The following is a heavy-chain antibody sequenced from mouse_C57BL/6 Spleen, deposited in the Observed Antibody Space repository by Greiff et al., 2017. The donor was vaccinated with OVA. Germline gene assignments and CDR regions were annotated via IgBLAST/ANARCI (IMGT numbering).Heavy chain of an antibody. Sequence: VQLQQSGAELVKPGASVKLSCKASGYTFTSYWMHWVKQRPGQGLEWIGMIHPNSGSTNYNEKFKSKATLTVDKSSSTAYMQLSSLTSEDSAVYYCARYTTVVAPFDYWGQGTTLTVSS. V-gene: IGHV1-64*01. CDR1: GYTFTSYW. CDR3: ARYTTVVAPFDY. D-gene: IGHD1-1*01. J-gene: IGHJ2*01. CDR2: IHPNSGST.